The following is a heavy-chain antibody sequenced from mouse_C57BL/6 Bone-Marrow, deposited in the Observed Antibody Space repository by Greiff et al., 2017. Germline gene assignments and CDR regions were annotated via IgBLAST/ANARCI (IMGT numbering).Heavy chain of an antibody. V-gene: IGHV1-85*01. CDR1: GYTFTSYD. J-gene: IGHJ4*01. CDR3: EIRCYYAMDY. Sequence: VQLQESGPELVKPGASVKLSCKASGYTFTSYDINWVQQRPGQGLEWIGWIYPRDGSTKYNEKFKGKATLTVDTSSSTAYMELHSLTSEDSAVYFCEIRCYYAMDYWGQGTSVTVSS. CDR2: IYPRDGST.